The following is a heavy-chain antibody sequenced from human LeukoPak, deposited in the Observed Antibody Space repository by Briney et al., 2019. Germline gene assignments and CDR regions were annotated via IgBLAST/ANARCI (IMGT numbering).Heavy chain of an antibody. CDR3: ARHGPYSTGWHHFDY. V-gene: IGHV4-59*08. D-gene: IGHD6-19*01. J-gene: IGHJ4*02. CDR2: IYYSGST. CDR1: GGSINFYH. Sequence: SETLSLTCSVSGGSINFYHWSWIRQPPGKGLEWIGYIYYSGSTNYNPSLKSRVTISVDTSKNHFSLRLSSVTAADTAVYYCARHGPYSTGWHHFDYWGQGTLVTVSS.